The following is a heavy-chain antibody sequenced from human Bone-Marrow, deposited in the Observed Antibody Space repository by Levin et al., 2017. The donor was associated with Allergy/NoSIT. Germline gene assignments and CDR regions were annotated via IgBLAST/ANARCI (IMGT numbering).Heavy chain of an antibody. J-gene: IGHJ4*02. CDR2: ISTGSNTI. CDR3: VRDRNYYDSSGYYGYFDY. CDR1: GFTFNGYS. D-gene: IGHD3-22*01. Sequence: GGSLRLSCAASGFTFNGYSMNWVRQAPGKGLEWVSYISTGSNTIYYADSVKGRFTISRDNAKNSLYLQMNSLSAEDTAVYYCVRDRNYYDSSGYYGYFDYWGQGTLVTVSS. V-gene: IGHV3-48*04.